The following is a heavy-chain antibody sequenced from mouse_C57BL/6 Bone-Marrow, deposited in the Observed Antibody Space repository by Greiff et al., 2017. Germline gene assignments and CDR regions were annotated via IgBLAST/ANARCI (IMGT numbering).Heavy chain of an antibody. Sequence: QVQLQQPGAELVKPGASVKLSCKASGYTFTSYWMQWVKQRPGQGLEWIGEIDPSDSYTNYNQKFKGKATFTVDTSSSTAYMQRSSLTSEDSAVYYCARDDYARFAYWGQGTLVTVSA. D-gene: IGHD2-4*01. V-gene: IGHV1-50*01. CDR3: ARDDYARFAY. CDR1: GYTFTSYW. CDR2: IDPSDSYT. J-gene: IGHJ3*01.